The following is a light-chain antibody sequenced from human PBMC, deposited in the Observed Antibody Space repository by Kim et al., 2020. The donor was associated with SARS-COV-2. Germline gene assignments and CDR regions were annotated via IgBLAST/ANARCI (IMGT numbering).Light chain of an antibody. Sequence: FPPGERATLSCSARQSVSSYLAWYQKKPGQAPRLLIDAASNRATGIPARFSGSGSGTDFTLTISSLDPEDFAVYYCQQRSNCPETFGQGTKVEIK. CDR2: AAS. CDR3: QQRSNCPET. CDR1: QSVSSY. J-gene: IGKJ1*01. V-gene: IGKV3-11*01.